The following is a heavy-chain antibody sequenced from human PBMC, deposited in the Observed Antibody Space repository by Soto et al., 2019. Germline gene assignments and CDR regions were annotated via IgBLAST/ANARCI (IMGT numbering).Heavy chain of an antibody. Sequence: SETLSLTCAVSGGSISSSNWWSWVRQPPGKGLEWIGEIYHSGSTNYNPSLKSRVTISVDKSKNQFSLKLSSVTAADTAVYYCARDSPQHRFLFDPWGQGTLVTVSS. J-gene: IGHJ5*02. D-gene: IGHD3-3*01. CDR3: ARDSPQHRFLFDP. CDR2: IYHSGST. V-gene: IGHV4-4*02. CDR1: GGSISSSNW.